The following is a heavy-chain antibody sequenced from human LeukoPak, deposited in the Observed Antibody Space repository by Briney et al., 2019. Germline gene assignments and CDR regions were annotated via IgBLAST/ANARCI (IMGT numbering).Heavy chain of an antibody. V-gene: IGHV3-15*01. D-gene: IGHD3-22*01. CDR2: IKSKTDGGTT. Sequence: AWMSWVRQAPGKGLEWVGRIKSKTDGGTTDYAAPVKGRFTISRDDSKNTLYLQMNSLKTEDTAVYYCTTEMYYYDSSGPPGGYWGQGTLVTVSS. J-gene: IGHJ4*02. CDR3: TTEMYYYDSSGPPGGY. CDR1: AW.